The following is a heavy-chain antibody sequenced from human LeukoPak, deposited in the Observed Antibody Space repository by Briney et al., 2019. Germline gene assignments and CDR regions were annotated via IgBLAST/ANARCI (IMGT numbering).Heavy chain of an antibody. CDR1: GGSFSSYY. V-gene: IGHV4-59*10. CDR3: ARHTPTRRNYYDSSGYHFDY. D-gene: IGHD3-22*01. J-gene: IGHJ4*02. Sequence: SETLSLTCAVYGGSFSSYYWSWIRQPAGKGLEWIGRIYTSGSTNYNPSLKSRVTISVDTSKNQFSLKLSSVTAADTAVYYCARHTPTRRNYYDSSGYHFDYWGQGTLVTVSS. CDR2: IYTSGST.